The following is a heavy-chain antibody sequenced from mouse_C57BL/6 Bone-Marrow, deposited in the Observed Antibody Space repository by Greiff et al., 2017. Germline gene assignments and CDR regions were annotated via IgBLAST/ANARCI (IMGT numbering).Heavy chain of an antibody. J-gene: IGHJ1*03. CDR3: SRQVTSVLATKYFDV. Sequence: EVKLMEPGGGLVKPGGSLKLSCAASGFTFSSYTMSWVRQTPGKRLQWVAAISGGGGNTYYPDSVKGRFTISIDNDKNILYLQMSSLRYGDTALYYCSRQVTSVLATKYFDVWGTGTTVTGAS. CDR2: ISGGGGNT. CDR1: GFTFSSYT. V-gene: IGHV5-9*01. D-gene: IGHD1-1*01.